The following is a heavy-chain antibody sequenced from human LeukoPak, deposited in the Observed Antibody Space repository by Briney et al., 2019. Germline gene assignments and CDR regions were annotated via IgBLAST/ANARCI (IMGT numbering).Heavy chain of an antibody. CDR2: ISAYNGNT. D-gene: IGHD2-2*01. CDR3: ASSYCSSTSCYESGSGDY. CDR1: GYTFTSYG. Sequence: ASVKVSCKASGYTFTSYGISWVRQTPGQGLEWMGWISAYNGNTNYAQKLQGRVTMTTDTSTSTAYMELRSLRSDDTAVYYCASSYCSSTSCYESGSGDYWGQGTLVTVSS. J-gene: IGHJ4*02. V-gene: IGHV1-18*01.